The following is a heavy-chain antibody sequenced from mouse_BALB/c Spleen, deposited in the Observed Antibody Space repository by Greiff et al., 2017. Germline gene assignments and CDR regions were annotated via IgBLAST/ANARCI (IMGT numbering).Heavy chain of an antibody. V-gene: IGHV14-1*02. CDR1: GFNIKDYY. Sequence: VQLQQSGAELVRPGALVKLSCKASGFNIKDYYMHWVEQRPEQGLEWIGWIDPENGNTIYDPKFQGKASITADTSSNTAYLQLSSLTSEDTAVYSCARGLHVLFACWGQGALVTVYA. CDR3: ARGLHVLFAC. CDR2: IDPENGNT. D-gene: IGHD2-13*01. J-gene: IGHJ3*01.